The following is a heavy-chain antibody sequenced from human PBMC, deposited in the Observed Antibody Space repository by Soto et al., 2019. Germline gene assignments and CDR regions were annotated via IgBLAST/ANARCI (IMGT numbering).Heavy chain of an antibody. J-gene: IGHJ6*02. CDR2: IIPIFGTA. CDR1: GGTFSSYA. Sequence: QVQLVQSGAEVKKPGSSVKVSCMASGGTFSSYAISWVRQAPGQGLEWMGGIIPIFGTANYAQKFQGRVTITVDESTSTAYMELSSLRSENTAVYYFASSYIVVVPAATMTGNYYYGMDVWGQGTTVTVSS. CDR3: ASSYIVVVPAATMTGNYYYGMDV. D-gene: IGHD2-2*01. V-gene: IGHV1-69*01.